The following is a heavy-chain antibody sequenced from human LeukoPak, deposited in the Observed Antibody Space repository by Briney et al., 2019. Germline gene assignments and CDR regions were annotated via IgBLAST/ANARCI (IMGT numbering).Heavy chain of an antibody. Sequence: PGGSLRLSCAASGFTFSSYWMSWVRQAPGKGLEWVANIKQDGSEKYYVDSVKGRFTISRDNAKNSLYLQMNSLRAEDTAVYYCARGILTGYWGFNSYYMDVWGKGTTVTTSS. CDR2: IKQDGSEK. D-gene: IGHD3-9*01. J-gene: IGHJ6*03. CDR1: GFTFSSYW. V-gene: IGHV3-7*01. CDR3: ARGILTGYWGFNSYYMDV.